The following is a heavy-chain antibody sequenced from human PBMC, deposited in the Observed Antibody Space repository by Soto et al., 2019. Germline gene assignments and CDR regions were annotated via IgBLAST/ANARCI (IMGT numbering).Heavy chain of an antibody. J-gene: IGHJ6*03. CDR2: INPNSGGT. V-gene: IGHV1-2*04. D-gene: IGHD3-16*01. CDR3: ARDAKLGEDYYYYYMDV. Sequence: ASVKVSCKASGYTFTGYYMHWVRQAPGQGLEWMGWINPNSGGTNYAQKFQGWVTMTRDTSISTAYMELSRLRPDDTAVYDCARDAKLGEDYYYYYMDVWGKGTTVTVSS. CDR1: GYTFTGYY.